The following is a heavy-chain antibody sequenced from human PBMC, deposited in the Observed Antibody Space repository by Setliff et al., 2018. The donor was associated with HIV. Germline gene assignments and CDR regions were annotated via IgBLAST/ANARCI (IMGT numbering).Heavy chain of an antibody. D-gene: IGHD6-19*01. CDR1: GDAFTDYY. V-gene: IGHV1-2*02. Sequence: GASVKVSCKASGDAFTDYYIHWVRQAPGQGLEWMGWINPNSGGTNYAQKFQGRVTMTRDTSISTAFMDLSRLRSDDTAVYYCARDPGYKSSGYGAFDIWGQGTMVTVSS. CDR3: ARDPGYKSSGYGAFDI. J-gene: IGHJ3*02. CDR2: INPNSGGT.